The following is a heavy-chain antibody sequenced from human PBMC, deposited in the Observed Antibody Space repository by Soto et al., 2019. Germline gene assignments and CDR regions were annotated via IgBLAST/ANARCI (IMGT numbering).Heavy chain of an antibody. CDR1: GFTFTSYA. Sequence: PGGSLRLSCAASGFTFTSYAMSWVRQAPGKGLEWVSALSGSGGNTYYADSVKGRFTISRDNSKNTLYLQMNSLRAEDTAVYYCAKSLLVVVAAGGYYFDYGGQGTLVTVSS. CDR3: AKSLLVVVAAGGYYFDY. J-gene: IGHJ4*02. D-gene: IGHD2-15*01. V-gene: IGHV3-23*01. CDR2: LSGSGGNT.